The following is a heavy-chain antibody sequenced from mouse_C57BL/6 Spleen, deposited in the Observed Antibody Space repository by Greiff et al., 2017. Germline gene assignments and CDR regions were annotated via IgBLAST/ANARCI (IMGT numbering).Heavy chain of an antibody. J-gene: IGHJ4*01. CDR1: GYTFTDYE. Sequence: QVQLKESGAEQVRPGASVTLSCKASGYTFTDYEMHWVKQTPVHGLEWIGAIDPETGGTAYNQKFKGKAILTADKSSSTAYMELRSLTSEDSAVYYCTRYDYEGYYAMDYWGQGTSVTVSS. CDR3: TRYDYEGYYAMDY. CDR2: IDPETGGT. D-gene: IGHD2-4*01. V-gene: IGHV1-15*01.